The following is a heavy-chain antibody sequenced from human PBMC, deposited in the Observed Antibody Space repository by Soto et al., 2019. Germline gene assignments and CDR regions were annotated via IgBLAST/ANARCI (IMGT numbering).Heavy chain of an antibody. CDR3: ARDSPHRGETS. D-gene: IGHD4-17*01. CDR1: GGSISSYY. J-gene: IGHJ4*02. V-gene: IGHV4-59*12. CDR2: IYYSGST. Sequence: SETLSLTCTVSGGSISSYYWSWIRQPPGKGLEWIGYIYYSGSTNYNPSLKSRVTISVDTSKNQFSLKLSSVTAADTVVYYCARDSPHRGETSWGQGTLVTVSS.